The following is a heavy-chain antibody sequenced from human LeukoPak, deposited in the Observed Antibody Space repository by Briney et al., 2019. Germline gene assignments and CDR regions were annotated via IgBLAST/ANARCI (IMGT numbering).Heavy chain of an antibody. CDR1: GFTFSSSA. J-gene: IGHJ4*02. Sequence: GGSLRLSCAASGFTFSSSAMHWVRQAPGKGLEYVSAINSNGGSTYYANSVKGRFTISRDNSKNTLYLQMGSLRAEDMAVYYCATWSGYHHVYWGQGTLVTVSS. V-gene: IGHV3-64*01. CDR3: ATWSGYHHVY. D-gene: IGHD3-3*01. CDR2: INSNGGST.